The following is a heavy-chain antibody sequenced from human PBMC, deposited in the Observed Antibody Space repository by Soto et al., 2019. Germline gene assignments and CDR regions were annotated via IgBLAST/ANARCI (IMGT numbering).Heavy chain of an antibody. CDR2: ISRSSDHM. CDR3: TRAISGGPFDP. D-gene: IGHD2-15*01. Sequence: SLRLSCAASGFIFSTYSMNWVRQTPGKGLEWVSSISRSSDHMYYADSVRGRFTISRDNAKNSLFLQMNSLRAEDTAVYYCTRAISGGPFDPWGQGTLVTVSS. CDR1: GFIFSTYS. J-gene: IGHJ5*02. V-gene: IGHV3-21*01.